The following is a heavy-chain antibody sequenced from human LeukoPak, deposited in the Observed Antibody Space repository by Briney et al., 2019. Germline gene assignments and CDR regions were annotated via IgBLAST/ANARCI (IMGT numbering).Heavy chain of an antibody. V-gene: IGHV2-5*01. CDR1: GGSISSSSYY. J-gene: IGHJ4*02. CDR2: IYWNDDK. D-gene: IGHD6-6*01. Sequence: TLSLTCTVSGGSISSSSYYWGWIRQPPGKALEWLALIYWNDDKRYSPSLKSRLTITKDTSKNQVVLTMTNMDPVDTATYYCAHEYSSSGFDYWGQGTLVTVSS. CDR3: AHEYSSSGFDY.